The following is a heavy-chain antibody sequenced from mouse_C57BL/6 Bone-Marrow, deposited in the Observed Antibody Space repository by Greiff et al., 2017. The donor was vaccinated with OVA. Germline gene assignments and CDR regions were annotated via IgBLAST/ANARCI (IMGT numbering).Heavy chain of an antibody. CDR2: ISYDGSN. Sequence: EVKLMESGPGLVKPSQSLSLTCSVTGYSITSGYYWNWIRQFPGNKLEWMGYISYDGSNNYNPSLKNRISITRDTSKNQFFLKLNSVTTEDTATYYCATGGNYFDYWGQGTTLTVSS. CDR1: GYSITSGYY. V-gene: IGHV3-6*01. CDR3: ATGGNYFDY. J-gene: IGHJ2*01.